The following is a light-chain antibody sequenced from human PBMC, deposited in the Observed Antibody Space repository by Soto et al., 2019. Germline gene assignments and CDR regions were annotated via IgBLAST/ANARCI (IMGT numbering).Light chain of an antibody. J-gene: IGLJ2*01. CDR1: SSNIGAGYD. CDR3: QSYDSSLSSYVV. Sequence: QSVLTQPPSVSWAPGQRVTISCTGSSSNIGAGYDVHWYRQLPGTAPKLLIYGNSNRPSGVSDRFSGSKSGTSASLAITGLQAEDEADYYCQSYDSSLSSYVVFGGGTQLTVL. CDR2: GNS. V-gene: IGLV1-40*01.